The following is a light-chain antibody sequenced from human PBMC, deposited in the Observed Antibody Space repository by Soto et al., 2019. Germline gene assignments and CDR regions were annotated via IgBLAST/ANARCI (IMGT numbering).Light chain of an antibody. CDR2: AAS. CDR1: QGISSY. CDR3: QQYYSYPHT. Sequence: AIRMTQSPSSLSASTGDRVTITCRASQGISSYLAWYQQKPGKAPKLLIYAASTLQSGVPSRFSGSGSGTDFTLTISCLQSEDFATYYRQQYYSYPHTFGQGTKVDIK. V-gene: IGKV1-8*01. J-gene: IGKJ2*01.